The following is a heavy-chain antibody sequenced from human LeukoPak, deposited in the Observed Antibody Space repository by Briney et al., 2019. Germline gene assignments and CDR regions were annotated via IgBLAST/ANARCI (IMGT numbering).Heavy chain of an antibody. CDR2: ICTSGST. J-gene: IGHJ6*03. D-gene: IGHD5-18*01. CDR1: GGSISSYY. Sequence: SETLSLTCTVSGGSISSYYWSWIRQPAGKGLEWIGRICTSGSTNYNPSVKSRVTISVDKSKNQFSLKLSSVTAADTAVYYCARTLDVDTAMGDYYYMDVWGKGTTVTVSS. V-gene: IGHV4-4*07. CDR3: ARTLDVDTAMGDYYYMDV.